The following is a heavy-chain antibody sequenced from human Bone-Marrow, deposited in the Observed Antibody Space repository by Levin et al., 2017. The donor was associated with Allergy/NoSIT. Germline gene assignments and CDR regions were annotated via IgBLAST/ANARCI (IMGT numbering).Heavy chain of an antibody. Sequence: KISCKASGGTLSNSAIIWVRQAPGQGLEWMGGIIPVFVTPDYAQKFQGRVTISVDKSRSTAYMELNSLKSEDTAVYYCARGSMASSYYNMDVWGQGTTVTV. J-gene: IGHJ6*03. CDR2: IIPVFVTP. V-gene: IGHV1-69*06. CDR3: ARGSMASSYYNMDV. D-gene: IGHD2/OR15-2a*01. CDR1: GGTLSNSA.